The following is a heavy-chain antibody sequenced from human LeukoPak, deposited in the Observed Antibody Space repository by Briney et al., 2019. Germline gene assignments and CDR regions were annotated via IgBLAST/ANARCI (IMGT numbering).Heavy chain of an antibody. Sequence: SETLSLTCTVSGASISSYYCSWIRQPPGKGLEWIGYIYYSGSTNYNPSLKSRVTMSVDTSKNQFSLKLSSVTAADTAVYYCARVGDGTFDIWGQGTMVTVSS. V-gene: IGHV4-59*01. CDR3: ARVGDGTFDI. CDR1: GASISSYY. J-gene: IGHJ3*02. CDR2: IYYSGST. D-gene: IGHD3-16*01.